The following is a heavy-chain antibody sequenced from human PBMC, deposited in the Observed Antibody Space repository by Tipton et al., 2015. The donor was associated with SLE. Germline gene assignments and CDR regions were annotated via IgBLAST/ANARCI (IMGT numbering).Heavy chain of an antibody. J-gene: IGHJ2*01. CDR1: GGSISSYN. V-gene: IGHV4-59*12. CDR3: ARGDGYSGGWYFDL. D-gene: IGHD5-24*01. CDR2: IYYSRTT. Sequence: TLSLTCTVSGGSISSYNWYWIRQPPGKGLEWIGYIYYSRTTNYNPSLKSRFTISVDTSKNQFSLKVSAVTAADKALYYCARGDGYSGGWYFDLWCRGTLVTVSP.